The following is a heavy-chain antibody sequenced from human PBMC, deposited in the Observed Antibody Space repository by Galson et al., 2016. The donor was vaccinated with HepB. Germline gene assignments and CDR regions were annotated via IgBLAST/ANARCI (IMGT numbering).Heavy chain of an antibody. D-gene: IGHD3-10*01. J-gene: IGHJ4*02. CDR3: ARAGSRVGFYLRFGLFDS. CDR1: GFSVSQNY. CDR2: IYSGNNA. V-gene: IGHV3-53*01. Sequence: SLRLSCAVSGFSVSQNYMTWVRQAPGKGLEWLSVIYSGNNAYYAGSVMGRFTISRDNFRNTLHPQINSLRAEDTAVYYCARAGSRVGFYLRFGLFDSWGQGTLVTVSS.